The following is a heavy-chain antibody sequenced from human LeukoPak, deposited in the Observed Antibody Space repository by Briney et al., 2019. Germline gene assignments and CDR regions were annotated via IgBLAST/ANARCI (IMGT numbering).Heavy chain of an antibody. J-gene: IGHJ4*02. CDR2: INPSGGST. Sequence: ASVKVSCKPSGYTFTNYYIHWVRQAPGQGLEWMGIINPSGGSTSYAQSFQGRVTMTRDTSTSTVYMELSSLRSEDTAVYYCAREVAYCGGDCYSCDYWGQGTLVTVSS. D-gene: IGHD2-21*02. V-gene: IGHV1-46*01. CDR3: AREVAYCGGDCYSCDY. CDR1: GYTFTNYY.